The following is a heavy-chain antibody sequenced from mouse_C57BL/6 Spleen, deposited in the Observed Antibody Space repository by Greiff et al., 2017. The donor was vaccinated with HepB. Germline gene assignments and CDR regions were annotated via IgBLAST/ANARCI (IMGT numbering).Heavy chain of an antibody. V-gene: IGHV1-52*01. J-gene: IGHJ4*01. D-gene: IGHD2-5*01. CDR2: IDPSDSET. CDR3: ARGYSKDAMDY. Sequence: QVQLQQPGAELVRPGSSVKLSCKASGYTFTSYWMHWVKQRPIQGLEWIGNIDPSDSETHYNQKFKDKATLTVDKSSSTAYMQLSSLTSEDSALYYCARGYSKDAMDYWGQGTSVTVSS. CDR1: GYTFTSYW.